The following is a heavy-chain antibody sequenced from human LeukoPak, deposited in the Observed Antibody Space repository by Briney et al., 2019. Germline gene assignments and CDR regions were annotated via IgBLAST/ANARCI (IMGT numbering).Heavy chain of an antibody. Sequence: ASVKVSCKVSGYTLTELSMHWVRQAPGKGLEWMGGFDPEDGETIYARKFQGRVTMTEDTSTDTAYMELSSLRSEDTAVYYCATEGWVVGATYYFDYWGQGTLVTVSS. V-gene: IGHV1-24*01. CDR1: GYTLTELS. CDR2: FDPEDGET. J-gene: IGHJ4*02. D-gene: IGHD1-26*01. CDR3: ATEGWVVGATYYFDY.